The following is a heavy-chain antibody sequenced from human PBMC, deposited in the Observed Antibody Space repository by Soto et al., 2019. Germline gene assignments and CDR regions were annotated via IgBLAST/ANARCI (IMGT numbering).Heavy chain of an antibody. Sequence: SETLSLTCTVSGGSISSYYWSWIRQPPGKGLEWIGCFYYSGSTNYNPSLKSRVTISVDTSKKQFSLKLSSVTAADTAVYYCARGGSKLFDYWGQGTLVTVSS. CDR1: GGSISSYY. D-gene: IGHD5-12*01. V-gene: IGHV4-59*01. J-gene: IGHJ4*02. CDR3: ARGGSKLFDY. CDR2: FYYSGST.